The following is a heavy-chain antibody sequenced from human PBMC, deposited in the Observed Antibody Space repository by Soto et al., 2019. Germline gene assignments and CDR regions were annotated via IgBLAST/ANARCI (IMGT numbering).Heavy chain of an antibody. CDR2: INHIGTT. V-gene: IGHV4-34*01. J-gene: IGHJ4*02. D-gene: IGHD3-16*01. CDR1: GGSFGGYY. CDR3: ARGRRWGQSVKGLDS. Sequence: PSETLSLTCAVSGGSFGGYYWTWIRQVPGKGLEWIGEINHIGTTNYNPSLKSRVSVSVDTSKNQFSLRLTSLTAADTGLYYCARGRRWGQSVKGLDSWGQGTRVTVSS.